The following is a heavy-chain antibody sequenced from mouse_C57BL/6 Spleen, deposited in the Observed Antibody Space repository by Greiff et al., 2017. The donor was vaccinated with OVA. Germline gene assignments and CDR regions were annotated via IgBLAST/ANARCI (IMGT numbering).Heavy chain of an antibody. CDR2: INPNNGGT. J-gene: IGHJ2*01. CDR3: ARSGGTTVVDYFDY. Sequence: EVKLQQSGPELVKPGASVKMSCKASGYTFTDYNMHWVKQSHGKSLAWIGYINPNNGGTSYNQKFKGKATLTVNKSSSTAYMELRSLTSEDSAVYYCARSGGTTVVDYFDYWGQGTTLTVSS. V-gene: IGHV1-22*01. CDR1: GYTFTDYN. D-gene: IGHD1-1*01.